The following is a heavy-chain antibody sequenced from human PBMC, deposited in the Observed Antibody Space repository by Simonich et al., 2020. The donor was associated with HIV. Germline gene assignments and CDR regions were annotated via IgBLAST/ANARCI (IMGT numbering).Heavy chain of an antibody. D-gene: IGHD3-16*01. V-gene: IGHV3-49*04. J-gene: IGHJ4*02. CDR3: TRHLVVWGSRGHSYFDY. CDR2: LRSKSDGGTT. Sequence: EVQLVESGGDLVQPGRSLRLSCTASGFTFGDYAMTWDRQAPGTVLEWVGFLRSKSDGGTTESAASVKVRFTISRDDSKSIAYLQMNSLKTEDTAMYYCTRHLVVWGSRGHSYFDYWGQGTQVTVSS. CDR1: GFTFGDYA.